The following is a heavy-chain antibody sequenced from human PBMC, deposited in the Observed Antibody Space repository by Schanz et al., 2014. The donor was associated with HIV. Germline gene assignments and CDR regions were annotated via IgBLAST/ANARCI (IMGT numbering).Heavy chain of an antibody. CDR2: SSVKSDSYAT. Sequence: EVQVVESGGGLVQPGGSLRLSCTTSGFIFSDHFMGWVRQAPGKGLVWVARSSVKSDSYATEYAASVTGRFTISRDDSKNSVYLQMNSLNIEDTAVYYCRGYRFYYGVDFWGQGTTVTVS. CDR1: GFIFSDHF. J-gene: IGHJ6*02. V-gene: IGHV3-72*01. CDR3: RGYRFYYGVDF. D-gene: IGHD5-18*01.